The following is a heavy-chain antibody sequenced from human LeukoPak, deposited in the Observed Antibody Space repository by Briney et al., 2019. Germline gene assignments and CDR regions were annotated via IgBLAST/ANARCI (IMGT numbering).Heavy chain of an antibody. CDR2: ISYRGST. CDR1: GGSISSYY. CDR3: ARLRYDIVAYIDY. V-gene: IGHV4-59*08. J-gene: IGHJ4*02. Sequence: ASETLSLTCTVSGGSISSYYWSWVRKPPGKGLEWVGYISYRGSTKYNPSLKSRVTISVDPSKNQFSLKLSSVTAADTAVYYCARLRYDIVAYIDYWGQGTLVTVSS. D-gene: IGHD5-12*01.